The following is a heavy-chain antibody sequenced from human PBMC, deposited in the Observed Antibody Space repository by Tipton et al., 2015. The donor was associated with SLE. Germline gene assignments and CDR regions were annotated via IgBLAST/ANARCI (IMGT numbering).Heavy chain of an antibody. Sequence: TLSLTCIVSGDSISGSTYYWGWIRQPPGKGLEWIGSISYGGRNYYNPSLKSRVTISEDTPKNQFSLKLTSVTAADTAVYYCASDRRGLYFDLCSRGTLVTVSS. V-gene: IGHV4-39*01. CDR2: ISYGGRN. CDR1: GDSISGSTYY. J-gene: IGHJ2*01. CDR3: ASDRRGLYFDL. D-gene: IGHD1-14*01.